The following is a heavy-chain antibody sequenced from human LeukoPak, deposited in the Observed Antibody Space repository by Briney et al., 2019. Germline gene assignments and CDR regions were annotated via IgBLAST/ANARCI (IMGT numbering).Heavy chain of an antibody. J-gene: IGHJ4*02. D-gene: IGHD6-13*01. CDR1: GFTVSSNY. CDR2: IYSGGST. CDR3: ARDGLIAEAGTPSN. Sequence: GSLRLSCAASGFTVSSNYLSWVRQAPGKGLEWVSAIYSGGSTYYADSVKGRFTISRDNSKNTLYLQMNSLRAEDTAVYYCARDGLIAEAGTPSNWGQGTLVTVSS. V-gene: IGHV3-53*01.